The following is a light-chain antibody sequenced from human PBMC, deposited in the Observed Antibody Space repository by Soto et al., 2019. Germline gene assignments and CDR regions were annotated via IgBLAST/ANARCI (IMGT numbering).Light chain of an antibody. CDR3: QQYSSWLWK. J-gene: IGKJ1*01. CDR2: ATS. Sequence: ETLLTQSPATLSMSPGETATLSCRASQSVSNSLAWYRQRPGQPPSLLIYATSTRATGVPARFTGSGSGTEFTLTISSLQSEDFAVYYCQQYSSWLWKFGQGTKVDIK. CDR1: QSVSNS. V-gene: IGKV3-15*01.